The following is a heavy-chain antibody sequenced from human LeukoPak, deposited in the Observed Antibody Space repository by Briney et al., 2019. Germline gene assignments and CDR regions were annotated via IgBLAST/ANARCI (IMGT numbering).Heavy chain of an antibody. Sequence: GGSLRLSCAASGFTFSSYWMSWVRQAPGKGLEWVAHIKQDGSEKYYVDSVKGRFTISRDNAKNSLYLQMNSLRAEDTAVYYCARGDILTGYYGPYYFDYWGQGTLVTVSS. CDR3: ARGDILTGYYGPYYFDY. D-gene: IGHD3-9*01. CDR1: GFTFSSYW. CDR2: IKQDGSEK. J-gene: IGHJ4*02. V-gene: IGHV3-7*04.